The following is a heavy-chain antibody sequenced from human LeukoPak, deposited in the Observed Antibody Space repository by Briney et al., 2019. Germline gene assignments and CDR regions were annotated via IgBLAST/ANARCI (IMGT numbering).Heavy chain of an antibody. J-gene: IGHJ4*02. Sequence: GGTLRLSCAASGFTVSSNYMSWVRQAPGKGLEWVSVIYNGGSTYYADSVKGRFTISIDKSKNTLYLQMNSLRAEDTAVYYCARDLLGATPSNYWGQGTLVTVSS. V-gene: IGHV3-66*01. CDR1: GFTVSSNY. D-gene: IGHD1-26*01. CDR2: IYNGGST. CDR3: ARDLLGATPSNY.